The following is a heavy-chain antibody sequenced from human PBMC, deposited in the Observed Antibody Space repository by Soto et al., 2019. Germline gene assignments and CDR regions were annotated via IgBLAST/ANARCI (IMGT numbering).Heavy chain of an antibody. D-gene: IGHD3-10*01. V-gene: IGHV4-4*07. J-gene: IGHJ5*02. CDR2: ISTSGNT. CDR1: GVSMRNSY. CDR3: ARGRGVPALGDP. Sequence: PSETLSLTCSVSGVSMRNSYWTWIRQSAGKGLEWIGRISTSGNTNYNPSLNSRLTMSVDTSKNQVSLKLTSVTAADTAVYYCARGRGVPALGDPWGQGTLVTVSS.